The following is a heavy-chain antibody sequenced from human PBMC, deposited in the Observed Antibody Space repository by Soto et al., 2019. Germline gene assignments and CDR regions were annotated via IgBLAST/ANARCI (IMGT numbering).Heavy chain of an antibody. J-gene: IGHJ4*02. CDR3: AISGYYYDSSGYSPPVDY. Sequence: GESLKISCKGSGYSFTSYWISWVRQMPGKGLEWMGRIDPSDSYTNYSPSFQGHVTISADKSISTAYLQWSSLKASDTAMYYCAISGYYYDSSGYSPPVDYWGQGTLVTVS. CDR1: GYSFTSYW. V-gene: IGHV5-10-1*01. CDR2: IDPSDSYT. D-gene: IGHD3-22*01.